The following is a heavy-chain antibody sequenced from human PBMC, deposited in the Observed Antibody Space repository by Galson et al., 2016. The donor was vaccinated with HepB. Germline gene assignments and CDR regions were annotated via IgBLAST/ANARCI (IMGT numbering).Heavy chain of an antibody. J-gene: IGHJ6*02. CDR2: ISVNNGNT. CDR1: GYTFMTYG. D-gene: IGHD4-17*01. V-gene: IGHV1-18*01. Sequence: SVKVSCKASGYTFMTYGISWVRQAPGQGLEWMGRISVNNGNTNYAQKFQGRVFMTTDTATSTGYLEVRGLRSDDTAVYYCARAYDNYGEEYFYGLDVWGQGTTVTVSS. CDR3: ARAYDNYGEEYFYGLDV.